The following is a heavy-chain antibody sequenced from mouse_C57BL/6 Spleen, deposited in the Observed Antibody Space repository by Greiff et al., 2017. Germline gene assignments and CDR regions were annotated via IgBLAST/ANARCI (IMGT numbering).Heavy chain of an antibody. CDR3: AREGVYSNYEDD. Sequence: QVQLKESGAELVKPGASVKISCKASGYAFSSYWMNWVQQRPGKGLEWIGQIYPGDGDTNYTGKFKGKVTLTADKSSSTAYMQLSSLTSEDSAVYFCAREGVYSNYEDDWGKGTTLTVSS. D-gene: IGHD2-5*01. CDR1: GYAFSSYW. J-gene: IGHJ2*01. CDR2: IYPGDGDT. V-gene: IGHV1-80*01.